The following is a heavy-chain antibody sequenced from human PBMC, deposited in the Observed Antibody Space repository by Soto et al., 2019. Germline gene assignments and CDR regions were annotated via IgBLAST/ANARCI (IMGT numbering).Heavy chain of an antibody. J-gene: IGHJ4*02. CDR2: IHYSGST. D-gene: IGHD2-8*01. V-gene: IGHV4-39*01. CDR3: ARHEGNGNVWPLDY. CDR1: GDSIGTTHSY. Sequence: QVQXLESGPGLVKPSETLSLTCTVSGDSIGTTHSYWAWIRQSPGKGLEWIGNIHYSGSTYYMPSLRSRVTLSVDTSKNQFSLRLTSVTAEDTAVYYCARHEGNGNVWPLDYWGQGILVTVSS.